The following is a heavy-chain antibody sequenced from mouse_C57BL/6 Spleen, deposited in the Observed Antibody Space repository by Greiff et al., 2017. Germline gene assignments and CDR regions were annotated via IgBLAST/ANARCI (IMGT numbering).Heavy chain of an antibody. CDR3: ARFSMIRPFDY. Sequence: QVQLKQPGAELVRPGTSVKLSCKASGYTFTSYWMHWVKQRPGQGLEWIGVIDPSDSYTNYNQKFKGKATLTVDTSSSTAYMQLSSLTSEDSAVYYCARFSMIRPFDYWGQGTTLTVSS. V-gene: IGHV1-59*01. D-gene: IGHD2-4*01. J-gene: IGHJ2*01. CDR2: IDPSDSYT. CDR1: GYTFTSYW.